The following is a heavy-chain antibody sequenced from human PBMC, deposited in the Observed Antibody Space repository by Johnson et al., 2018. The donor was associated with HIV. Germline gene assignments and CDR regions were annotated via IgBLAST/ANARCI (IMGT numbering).Heavy chain of an antibody. V-gene: IGHV3-11*01. CDR3: AKDLPGYSSSWYGAFDI. CDR2: ISGSI. Sequence: QVQLVESGGGMVQPGGSLRLSCAVSGVIFSDYYMSWIRQAPGKGLEWVSYISGSIGYADSVKGRFTISRDNAKNSLYLQMNSLRAEDTALYYCAKDLPGYSSSWYGAFDIWGQGTMVTVSS. CDR1: GVIFSDYY. D-gene: IGHD6-13*01. J-gene: IGHJ3*02.